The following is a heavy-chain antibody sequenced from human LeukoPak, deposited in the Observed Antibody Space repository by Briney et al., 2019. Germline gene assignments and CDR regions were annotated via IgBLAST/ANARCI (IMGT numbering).Heavy chain of an antibody. CDR3: ARESQVFWPKETNWFDP. V-gene: IGHV1-2*06. CDR1: GYKFVAYY. CDR2: INPDSGDT. D-gene: IGHD3-3*01. J-gene: IGHJ5*02. Sequence: ASVKVSCKASGYKFVAYYIHWVRQSPGQRLEWLGRINPDSGDTNYAQKFQGRVTMMRDTSSSTAYMELSRPKSDDTAIYYCARESQVFWPKETNWFDPWGHGTLVTVAS.